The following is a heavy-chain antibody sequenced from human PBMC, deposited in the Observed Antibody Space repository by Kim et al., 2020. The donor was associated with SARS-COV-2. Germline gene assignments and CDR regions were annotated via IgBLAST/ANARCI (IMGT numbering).Heavy chain of an antibody. V-gene: IGHV3-30-3*01. D-gene: IGHD3-10*01. CDR2: ISYDGSNK. CDR3: ARPGSGSYFGYCDL. J-gene: IGHJ2*01. CDR1: GFTFSSYA. Sequence: GGSLRLSCAASGFTFSSYAMHWVRQAPGKGLEWVAVISYDGSNKYYADSVKGRFTISRDNSKNTLYLQMNSLRAEDTAVYYCARPGSGSYFGYCDLWGRGTLVTVS.